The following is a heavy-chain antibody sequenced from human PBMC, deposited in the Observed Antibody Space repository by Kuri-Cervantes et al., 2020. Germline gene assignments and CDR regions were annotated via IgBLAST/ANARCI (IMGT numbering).Heavy chain of an antibody. CDR3: ARPGYGDYDLDY. V-gene: IGHV1-46*01. Sequence: SVKVSCKASGYTFTIYYMHWVRQAPGQGLEWMGIINPSGGSTSYAQKFQGRVTMTRDTSTSTVYMELRSLRSDNTAVYYCARPGYGDYDLDYGGQGTLVTVSS. CDR2: INPSGGST. D-gene: IGHD4-17*01. CDR1: GYTFTIYY. J-gene: IGHJ4*02.